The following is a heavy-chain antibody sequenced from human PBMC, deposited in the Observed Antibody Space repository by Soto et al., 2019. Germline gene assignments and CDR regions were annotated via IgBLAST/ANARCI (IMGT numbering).Heavy chain of an antibody. CDR2: VVHWGTT. Sequence: QVQLQQSGPGLVKPSETLSLTCAVSSASINDNNWWSWVRQTPGKGLEWIGEVVHWGTTNYNPSLRSRVTISMDKPNNQISLTLSSVTAADSALYYCARHIGVTGTRGFDYWGQGTLVTVSS. D-gene: IGHD6-19*01. V-gene: IGHV4-4*02. CDR3: ARHIGVTGTRGFDY. CDR1: SASINDNNW. J-gene: IGHJ4*02.